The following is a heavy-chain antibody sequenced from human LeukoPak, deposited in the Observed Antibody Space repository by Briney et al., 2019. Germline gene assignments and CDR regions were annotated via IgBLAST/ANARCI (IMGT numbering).Heavy chain of an antibody. CDR1: GFSLSTSGMR. CDR3: AHIAASGTHFDY. CDR2: IGWDDDK. Sequence: ESGPTLVNPTQTLTLTCTFSGFSLSTSGMRVSWIRQPPGKALEWLARIGWDDDKFYSTSLKTRLTITKDTSKNQVVLTMTNMDPVDTATHYCAHIAASGTHFDYWGQGTLVTVSS. D-gene: IGHD6-13*01. J-gene: IGHJ4*02. V-gene: IGHV2-70*04.